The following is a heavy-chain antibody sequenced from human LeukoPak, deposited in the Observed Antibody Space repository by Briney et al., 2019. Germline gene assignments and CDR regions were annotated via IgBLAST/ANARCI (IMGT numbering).Heavy chain of an antibody. CDR1: GFTFSSYG. J-gene: IGHJ3*02. CDR3: ANDSDEYSYGSHDAFDI. CDR2: IWYDGSNK. Sequence: GGSLRLSCAASGFTFSSYGMHWVRQAPGKGLEWVAVIWYDGSNKYYADSVKGRFTISRDNSKNTLYLQMNSLRAEDTAVYYCANDSDEYSYGSHDAFDIWGQGTMVTVSS. V-gene: IGHV3-33*06. D-gene: IGHD5-18*01.